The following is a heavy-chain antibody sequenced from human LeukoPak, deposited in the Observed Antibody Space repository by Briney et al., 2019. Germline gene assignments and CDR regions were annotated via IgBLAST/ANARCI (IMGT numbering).Heavy chain of an antibody. J-gene: IGHJ4*02. CDR3: ARDPHSNSWVDY. CDR2: ISRNSNYI. D-gene: IGHD6-13*01. CDR1: GFTFSSYT. V-gene: IGHV3-21*01. Sequence: GGSLRLSCAASGFTFSSYTMNWVRQAPGKGLGWVSSISRNSNYIYYADSVKGRFTISRDNAKNSLYLQMNSLRAEDTAVYYCARDPHSNSWVDYWGQGTLVTVSS.